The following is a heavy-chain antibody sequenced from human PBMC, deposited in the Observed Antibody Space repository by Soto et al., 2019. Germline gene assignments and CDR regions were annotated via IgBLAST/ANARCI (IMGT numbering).Heavy chain of an antibody. D-gene: IGHD4-17*01. CDR2: ISTSSSTI. J-gene: IGHJ4*02. CDR1: GFTFSNYN. Sequence: EVQLVESGGGLVQPGGSLRLSCAASGFTFSNYNMNWVRQAPGKGLEWLSYISTSSSTIYYADSVRGRFTISRDNAKNSLFRQINSLRAEDTAVYYCARAPRLDYGDYTGSIDYWGQGTLVTVSS. CDR3: ARAPRLDYGDYTGSIDY. V-gene: IGHV3-48*01.